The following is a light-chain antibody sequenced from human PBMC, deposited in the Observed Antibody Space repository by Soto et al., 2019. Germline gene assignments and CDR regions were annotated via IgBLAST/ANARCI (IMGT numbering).Light chain of an antibody. CDR3: QQYNNWPPIT. CDR1: ETVSGSY. V-gene: IGKV3D-15*01. J-gene: IGKJ5*01. Sequence: VLTQSPSTLSLSTGERATLSCRASETVSGSYLAWYQQKPGQAPRLLIYGAYNRATGIPDRFSGSGSGTEFTLTISSLQSEDFAVYYCQQYNNWPPITFGQGTRLEIK. CDR2: GAY.